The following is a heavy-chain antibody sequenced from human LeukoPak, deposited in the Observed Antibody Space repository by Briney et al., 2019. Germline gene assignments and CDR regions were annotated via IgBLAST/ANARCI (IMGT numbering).Heavy chain of an antibody. CDR3: ARDREGLTPSSFDF. Sequence: SVKVSCKASGGTFSSYAISWVRQAPGQGLEWMGGIIPIFGTANYAQRFQGRVTMTRDTSTSTVSMDLSSLRSADTGMYYCARDREGLTPSSFDFWGQGTLVTVSS. CDR2: IIPIFGTA. D-gene: IGHD3/OR15-3a*01. CDR1: GGTFSSYA. J-gene: IGHJ4*02. V-gene: IGHV1-69*05.